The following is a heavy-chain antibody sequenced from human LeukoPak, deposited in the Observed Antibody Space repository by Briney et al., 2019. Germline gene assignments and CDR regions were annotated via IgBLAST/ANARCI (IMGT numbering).Heavy chain of an antibody. J-gene: IGHJ3*02. CDR3: ARDRGYYDSSGYYSRPFDI. Sequence: ASVKVSCKASGGTFSSYAISWVRQAPGQGLEWMGGIIPIFGTANYAQKFQGRVTITADKSTSTAYMELSSLRSEDTAVYYCARDRGYYDSSGYYSRPFDIWGQGTMVTVSS. CDR2: IIPIFGTA. V-gene: IGHV1-69*06. CDR1: GGTFSSYA. D-gene: IGHD3-22*01.